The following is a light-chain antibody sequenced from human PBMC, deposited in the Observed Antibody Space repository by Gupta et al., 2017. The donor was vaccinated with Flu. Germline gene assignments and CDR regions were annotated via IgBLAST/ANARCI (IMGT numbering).Light chain of an antibody. V-gene: IGKV1-9*01. CDR3: QQFNSVQGQS. CDR2: AAS. Sequence: DLHLTQSPSFLSASVGDRVAITCRASQDIRNFLAWYQQKPGKAPKLLIFAASTLQTGVPSRFSGSGSGTEFTLTISSLQPEDFASYDWQQFNSVQGQSFGQGTKLEIK. CDR1: QDIRNF. J-gene: IGKJ2*03.